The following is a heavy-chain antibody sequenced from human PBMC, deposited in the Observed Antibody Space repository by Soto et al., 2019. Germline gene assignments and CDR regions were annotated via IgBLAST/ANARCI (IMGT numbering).Heavy chain of an antibody. CDR3: AGIMGVNPD. CDR2: VSSDGSNT. D-gene: IGHD3-10*01. V-gene: IGHV3-30-3*01. CDR1: GFIFSDYA. Sequence: QVHLVESGGGVVQPVRSLLLSCAASGFIFSDYALNWVRQAPGKGLEWVAVVSSDGSNTFYADSVKGRFSISRDNSKNILYLQMNSLTPEDTAFYYCAGIMGVNPDWGQGTLVTVSS. J-gene: IGHJ4*02.